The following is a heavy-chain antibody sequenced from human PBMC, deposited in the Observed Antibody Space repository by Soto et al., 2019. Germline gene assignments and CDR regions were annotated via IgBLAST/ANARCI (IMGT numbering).Heavy chain of an antibody. J-gene: IGHJ6*03. CDR3: ARGGPAAPYYYYVDV. CDR1: GYTFTGYY. CDR2: INPNSGGT. Sequence: GASVKVSCKASGYTFTGYYMHWVRQAPGQGLEWMGWINPNSGGTNYAQKFQGWVTMTRDTSISTAYMELSRLRSDDTAVYYCARGGPAAPYYYYVDVWGKGTTVTVSS. V-gene: IGHV1-2*04. D-gene: IGHD2-2*01.